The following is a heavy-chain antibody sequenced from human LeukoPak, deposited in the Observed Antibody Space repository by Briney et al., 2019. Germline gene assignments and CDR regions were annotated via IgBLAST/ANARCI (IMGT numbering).Heavy chain of an antibody. CDR3: ARRGQWGSSWPAWYFDY. CDR2: INYSGST. J-gene: IGHJ4*02. D-gene: IGHD6-13*01. V-gene: IGHV4-59*08. Sequence: SETLSLTCAVSGGSISYYYWSWIRQPPGKGLEWIGYINYSGSTNDNPSLKSRVTMSVDTSKNQFSLNLSSVTAADTAVYYCARRGQWGSSWPAWYFDYWGQGTLVTVSS. CDR1: GGSISYYY.